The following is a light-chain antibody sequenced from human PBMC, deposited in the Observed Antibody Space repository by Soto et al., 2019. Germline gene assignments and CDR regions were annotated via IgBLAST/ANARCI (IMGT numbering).Light chain of an antibody. CDR1: QGISSY. J-gene: IGKJ1*01. CDR3: QQYYSYPWT. V-gene: IGKV1-8*01. CDR2: AAS. Sequence: AIRMTQSLASLSASKGDRVTITCRASQGISSYLAWYQQKPGKAPKLLIYAASTLQSGVPSRFSGSGSGTDFTLTISCLQSEDFATYYCQQYYSYPWTFGQGTKVDIK.